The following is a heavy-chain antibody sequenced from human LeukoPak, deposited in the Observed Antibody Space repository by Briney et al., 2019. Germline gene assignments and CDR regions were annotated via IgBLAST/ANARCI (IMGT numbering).Heavy chain of an antibody. D-gene: IGHD6-13*01. CDR3: ARRLATAEYFDY. V-gene: IGHV5-10-1*04. J-gene: IGHJ4*02. CDR2: IDPSDSYT. Sequence: GESLKISCKGSGYRFTSYWISWVRQMPGKGLEWMGRIDPSDSYTNYSPSFQGQVTISADRSISAAYLQWSSLKASDTAIYYCARRLATAEYFDYWGQGTLVTVSS. CDR1: GYRFTSYW.